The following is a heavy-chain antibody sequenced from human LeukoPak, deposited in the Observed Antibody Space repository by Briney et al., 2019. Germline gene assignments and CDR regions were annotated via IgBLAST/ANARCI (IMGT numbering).Heavy chain of an antibody. V-gene: IGHV3-53*01. Sequence: GGSLRLSRAASGFTVSSNYMGWVRQAPGKGLEWVSVIYSGGSTYYADSVKGRFTISRDNSKNTLYLQMNSLRAEDTAVYYCARFLTGDAFDIWGQGTMVTVSS. CDR1: GFTVSSNY. D-gene: IGHD7-27*01. J-gene: IGHJ3*02. CDR2: IYSGGST. CDR3: ARFLTGDAFDI.